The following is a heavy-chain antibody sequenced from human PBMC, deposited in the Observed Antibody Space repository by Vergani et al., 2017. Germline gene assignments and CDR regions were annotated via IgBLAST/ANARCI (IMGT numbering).Heavy chain of an antibody. CDR1: GFTFSNYW. D-gene: IGHD3-22*01. V-gene: IGHV3-74*01. J-gene: IGHJ3*02. CDR2: INTDGSTT. Sequence: EVHLVESGGGLVQPGGSLRLSCAASGFTFSNYWMHWVRQAPGKGLVWVSRINTDGSTTTYADSVKGRFTISRDNAKNSLYLQMNSLRAEDTAVYYCARDPEPYYDSSGYTWRAFDIWGQGTMVTVSS. CDR3: ARDPEPYYDSSGYTWRAFDI.